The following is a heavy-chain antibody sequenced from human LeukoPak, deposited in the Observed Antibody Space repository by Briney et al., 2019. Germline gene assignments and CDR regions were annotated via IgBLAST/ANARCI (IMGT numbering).Heavy chain of an antibody. J-gene: IGHJ3*02. Sequence: GGSLRLSCAASGFTFDDYAMHWVRQAPGKGLEWVSGISWNSGSIGYADSVKGRFTISRDNAKNSLYLQMNSLRAEDMALYYCATNPRYCSSTSCLGAFDIWGQGTMVIVSS. D-gene: IGHD2-2*01. CDR3: ATNPRYCSSTSCLGAFDI. CDR2: ISWNSGSI. V-gene: IGHV3-9*03. CDR1: GFTFDDYA.